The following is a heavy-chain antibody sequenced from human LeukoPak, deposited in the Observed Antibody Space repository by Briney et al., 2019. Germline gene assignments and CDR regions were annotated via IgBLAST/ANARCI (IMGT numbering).Heavy chain of an antibody. J-gene: IGHJ5*02. CDR2: ISSSGINI. D-gene: IGHD4-23*01. Sequence: GGSLRLSCAAAGFTFSDYYMSWIRQAPGKGLECVSSISSSGINIYYADSVKGRFTISRDNAKNSVYLQMNSLRVEDTAVYYCARDRKASVNSDWSDPWGQGTLVTVSS. V-gene: IGHV3-11*01. CDR1: GFTFSDYY. CDR3: ARDRKASVNSDWSDP.